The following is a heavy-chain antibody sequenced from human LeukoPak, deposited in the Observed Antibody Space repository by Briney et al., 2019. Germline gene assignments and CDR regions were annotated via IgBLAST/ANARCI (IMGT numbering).Heavy chain of an antibody. CDR2: IYYSGST. Sequence: SETLSLTCTVSGGSISSYYWSWIRQPPGKGLEWIGYIYYSGSTNYNPSLKSRVTISVDTSKNQFSLKLSSVTAADTAVYYCAREGQQLVPHYYMDVWGKGTTVTISS. CDR1: GGSISSYY. V-gene: IGHV4-59*12. CDR3: AREGQQLVPHYYMDV. D-gene: IGHD6-13*01. J-gene: IGHJ6*03.